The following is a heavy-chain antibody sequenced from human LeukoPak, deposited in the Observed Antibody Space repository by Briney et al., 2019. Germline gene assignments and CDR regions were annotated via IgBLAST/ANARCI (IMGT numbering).Heavy chain of an antibody. J-gene: IGHJ4*02. CDR1: GYTFASYW. CDR2: IYPGDSST. V-gene: IGHV5-51*01. CDR3: AREGNDY. Sequence: GESLKISCKGSGYTFASYWIGWVRQMPGKGLEWMGIIYPGDSSTRYSPSFEGQATISADTSISTTYMQWSSLKASDSATYYCAREGNDYWGQGTLVTVSS.